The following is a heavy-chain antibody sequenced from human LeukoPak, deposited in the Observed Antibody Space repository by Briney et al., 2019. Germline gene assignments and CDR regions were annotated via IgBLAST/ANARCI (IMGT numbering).Heavy chain of an antibody. CDR1: GYTFTSYG. V-gene: IGHV1-18*01. D-gene: IGHD3-22*01. CDR2: ISAYNGNT. CDR3: ARDVDYYDSSGYFLGWFDP. J-gene: IGHJ5*02. Sequence: ASVKVFCKASGYTFTSYGISWVRQAPGQGLEWMGWISAYNGNTNYAQKLQGRVTMTTDTSTSTAYMELRSLRSDDTAVYYCARDVDYYDSSGYFLGWFDPWGQGTLVTVSS.